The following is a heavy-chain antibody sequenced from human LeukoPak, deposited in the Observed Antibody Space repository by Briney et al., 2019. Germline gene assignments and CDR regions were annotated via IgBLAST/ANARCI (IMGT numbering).Heavy chain of an antibody. J-gene: IGHJ4*02. CDR1: GFTFSSYA. Sequence: GGSLRLSCAASGFTFSSYAMSWVRQAPGKGLEWVSAISGSGGSTYYADSVKGRFTISRDNSKNTLYLQMNSLRAEDTAVYYCAKEAVGPNYYDSSGYYRPYYFDYWGQGTLVTVSP. V-gene: IGHV3-23*01. CDR3: AKEAVGPNYYDSSGYYRPYYFDY. CDR2: ISGSGGST. D-gene: IGHD3-22*01.